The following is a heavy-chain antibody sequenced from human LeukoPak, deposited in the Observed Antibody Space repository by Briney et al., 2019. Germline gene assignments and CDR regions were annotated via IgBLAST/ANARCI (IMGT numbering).Heavy chain of an antibody. CDR2: ISYDGSNK. CDR1: GFSFSSYA. J-gene: IGHJ4*02. CDR3: ARGFAPGELSYFDY. D-gene: IGHD3-16*02. Sequence: GGSLRLSCAASGFSFSSYAMDWVRQAPGKGLEWVAVISYDGSNKFYADSVRGRFTISRDNSKNTLYLQMNSLRAEDTAVCYCARGFAPGELSYFDYWGQGTLVTVSS. V-gene: IGHV3-30*04.